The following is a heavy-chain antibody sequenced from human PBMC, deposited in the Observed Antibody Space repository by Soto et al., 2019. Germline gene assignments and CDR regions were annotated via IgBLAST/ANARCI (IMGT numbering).Heavy chain of an antibody. CDR3: ARASPYYYDSSGSLPDLFDY. J-gene: IGHJ4*02. V-gene: IGHV5-51*01. Sequence: PGESLKISCRGSGFTFTNYWIAWVRQMPGKGLEWMGIIYPGDSETSYSPSFQGQVIISADKSINTAYLQWSSLKASDTAMYYCARASPYYYDSSGSLPDLFDYWGQGTLVTVSS. CDR1: GFTFTNYW. CDR2: IYPGDSET. D-gene: IGHD3-22*01.